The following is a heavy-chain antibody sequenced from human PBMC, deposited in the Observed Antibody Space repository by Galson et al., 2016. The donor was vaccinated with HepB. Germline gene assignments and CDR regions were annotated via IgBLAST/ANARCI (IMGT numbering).Heavy chain of an antibody. Sequence: SVKVSCKASGYTFTGYYMHWVRQAPGQGLEWMRWFNPNSGGTNSAQKFQDRVTMTRDTSISTAYMEVSRLRSDDTAVYYCARDVGGSGSYYGKGYYNGMDVWGQGTTVTV. D-gene: IGHD3-10*01. CDR2: FNPNSGGT. V-gene: IGHV1-2*02. CDR3: ARDVGGSGSYYGKGYYNGMDV. CDR1: GYTFTGYY. J-gene: IGHJ6*02.